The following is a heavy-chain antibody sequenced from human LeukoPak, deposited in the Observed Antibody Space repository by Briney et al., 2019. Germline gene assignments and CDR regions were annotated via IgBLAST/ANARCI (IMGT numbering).Heavy chain of an antibody. J-gene: IGHJ2*01. CDR3: VRAPRSHRSDLTKWYFDL. CDR1: EFTYRSFN. Sequence: GGSLRLSCAASEFTYRSFNMVWVRQAPGKGLEWVSSISTDSKFKYYSDSVTGRFTISRDNAENSLSLQMNSLRVDDTATYYCVRAPRSHRSDLTKWYFDLWGRGTLVSVSS. V-gene: IGHV3-21*01. CDR2: ISTDSKFK.